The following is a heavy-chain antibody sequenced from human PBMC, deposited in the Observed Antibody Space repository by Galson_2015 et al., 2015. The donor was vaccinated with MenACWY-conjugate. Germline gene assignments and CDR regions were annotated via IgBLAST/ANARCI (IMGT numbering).Heavy chain of an antibody. CDR3: ANGGTYSYGFLHDAFDI. CDR1: GFTLSSYA. D-gene: IGHD5-18*01. CDR2: ISGSGGRP. Sequence: SLRLPCPPSGFTLSSYAMSWARQAPGKGREGASVISGSGGRPYYADSVKGRFTISRDNSKNTLYPQMNSLRAEDTAEYYCANGGTYSYGFLHDAFDIWGQGTMVTVSS. V-gene: IGHV3-23*01. J-gene: IGHJ3*02.